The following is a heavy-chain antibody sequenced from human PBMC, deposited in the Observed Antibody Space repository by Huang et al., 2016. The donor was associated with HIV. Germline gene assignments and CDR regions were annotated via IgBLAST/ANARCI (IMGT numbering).Heavy chain of an antibody. V-gene: IGHV5-51*01. D-gene: IGHD4-17*01. CDR3: ARLFDYGDTFDF. Sequence: DVQLVQSGAEVKKPGEPLKISCQGSGYSFSSYWIGWVRQMTGKGLEWMWSIYPVDSDTRYSPSFQGQVTISADKSINTAYLQWSDLKASDTAMYYCARLFDYGDTFDFWGQGTLVTVSS. CDR1: GYSFSSYW. CDR2: IYPVDSDT. J-gene: IGHJ4*02.